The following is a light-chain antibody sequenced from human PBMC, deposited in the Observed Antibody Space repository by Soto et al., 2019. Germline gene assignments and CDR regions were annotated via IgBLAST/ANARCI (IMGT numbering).Light chain of an antibody. J-gene: IGKJ4*01. V-gene: IGKV1-39*01. Sequence: DIQMTQSPSSLSASVGDRVTITCRASQSISIYLNWYQQKPGKAPKFLIYAASSLQSGVPSRFSGSGSGTDFTLTIRSLQPEDFATYYCQQSYSTPRLTFGGGTKVEIK. CDR3: QQSYSTPRLT. CDR1: QSISIY. CDR2: AAS.